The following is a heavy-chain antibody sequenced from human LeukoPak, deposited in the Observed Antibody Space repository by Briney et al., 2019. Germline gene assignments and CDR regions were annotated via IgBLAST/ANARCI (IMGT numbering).Heavy chain of an antibody. V-gene: IGHV3-23*01. CDR3: AREYDSSWPS. CDR2: ISDNSGRT. J-gene: IGHJ5*02. D-gene: IGHD3-22*01. Sequence: GGSLRLSCAASGFSFRTYAMSWVRQAPGKGLEWVSAISDNSGRTYYADSVKGRFTISRGNSKNTLFVQMNSLRAEDTAVYYCAREYDSSWPSWGQGTLVTVSS. CDR1: GFSFRTYA.